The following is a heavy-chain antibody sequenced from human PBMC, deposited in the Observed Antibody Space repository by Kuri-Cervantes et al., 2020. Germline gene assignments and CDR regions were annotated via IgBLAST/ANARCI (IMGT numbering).Heavy chain of an antibody. D-gene: IGHD6-25*01. CDR2: ISHDETRK. Sequence: GGSLRLSCVASGFTFSSYAMQWVRLAPGKGLEWVAAISHDETRKYYADSVKGRFTISRDNSKNTLYLQVNSLRAEDTAVYYCAKDYSGAIFALNNWFDPWGQGTLVTVSS. J-gene: IGHJ5*02. CDR1: GFTFSSYA. CDR3: AKDYSGAIFALNNWFDP. V-gene: IGHV3-30-3*01.